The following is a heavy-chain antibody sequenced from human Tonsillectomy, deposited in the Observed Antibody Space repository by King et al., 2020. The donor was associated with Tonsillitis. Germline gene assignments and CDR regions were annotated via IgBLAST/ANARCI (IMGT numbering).Heavy chain of an antibody. CDR1: GFTFRNYY. D-gene: IGHD2-2*01. V-gene: IGHV3-11*01. CDR3: ARDYCSSTSCSRPYYYYYGMDV. J-gene: IGHJ6*02. Sequence: VQLVESGGGVVKPGGSLRLSCAASGFTFRNYYMTWIRQTPGKGLEWVSYISTSGSTIYYADSVKGRFTISSDKAMNSLYLQRNSLRAEDTAVYYCARDYCSSTSCSRPYYYYYGMDVWGQGTTVTVSS. CDR2: ISTSGSTI.